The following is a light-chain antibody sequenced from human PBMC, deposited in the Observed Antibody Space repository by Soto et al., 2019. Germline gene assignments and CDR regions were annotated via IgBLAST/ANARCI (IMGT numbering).Light chain of an antibody. Sequence: DIQMTQSPSSLSASVGDRVTITCRASQNIRSYLNWYQQKPGKAPQLLIYATSSLQTGVPSRFSVSGSGTDFSLVISDLQPEDSATYYCQQGYSSRWTSGRGTKVEI. CDR1: QNIRSY. V-gene: IGKV1-39*01. CDR2: ATS. CDR3: QQGYSSRWT. J-gene: IGKJ1*01.